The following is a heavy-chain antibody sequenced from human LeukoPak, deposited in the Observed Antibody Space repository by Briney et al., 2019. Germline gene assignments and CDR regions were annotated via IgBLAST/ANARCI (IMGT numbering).Heavy chain of an antibody. Sequence: GGSLRLSCAASGFTFSDYYMSWIRQAPGKGLEWVSYISSSSSTIYYADSVKGRFTISRDNAKNSLYLQMNSLRAEDTAVYYCAREPYDFWSGYSFLHFDYWGQGTLVTVSS. D-gene: IGHD3-3*01. J-gene: IGHJ4*02. CDR1: GFTFSDYY. CDR3: AREPYDFWSGYSFLHFDY. CDR2: ISSSSSTI. V-gene: IGHV3-11*04.